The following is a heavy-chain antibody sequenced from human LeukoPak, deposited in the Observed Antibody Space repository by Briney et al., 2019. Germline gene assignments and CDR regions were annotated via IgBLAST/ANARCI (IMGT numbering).Heavy chain of an antibody. Sequence: PGGSLRLSCAASGFTFSSYSMNWVRQAPGKGLEWVSYISSSSSTIYYADSVKGRFTISRDNAKNSLYLQMNSLRAEDTAVYYCARDNSNSPYYYYGMDVWGQGTTVTVSS. J-gene: IGHJ6*02. CDR3: ARDNSNSPYYYYGMDV. D-gene: IGHD4-11*01. CDR2: ISSSSSTI. CDR1: GFTFSSYS. V-gene: IGHV3-48*01.